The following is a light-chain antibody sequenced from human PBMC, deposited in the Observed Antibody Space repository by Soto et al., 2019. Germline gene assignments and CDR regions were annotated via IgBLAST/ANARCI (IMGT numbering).Light chain of an antibody. J-gene: IGKJ1*01. CDR1: QSIATF. CDR3: QRTYGTPRA. CDR2: GAS. Sequence: DLQMTQSPSSLSASLGDRVTITCRASQSIATFLNWYQHKPGQAPKLLIYGASTLQSGVPSRFSASGSGTDFTLTINSLHPEDCATYYCQRTYGTPRAFGQGTKVEVK. V-gene: IGKV1-39*01.